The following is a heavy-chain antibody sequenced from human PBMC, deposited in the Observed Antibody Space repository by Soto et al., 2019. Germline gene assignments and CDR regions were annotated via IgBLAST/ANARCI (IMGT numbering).Heavy chain of an antibody. CDR3: TRDPEAGIVGATIDY. V-gene: IGHV3-7*03. Sequence: GGSLRLSCAASGFTFGCYWVSWVRPAPGKGLEWVANIKQDGSVKYFVDSVKGRFAISRDNAKNSLYLQMNNLRAEDTAVYYCTRDPEAGIVGATIDYWGQGTLVTVSS. CDR1: GFTFGCYW. J-gene: IGHJ4*02. D-gene: IGHD1-26*01. CDR2: IKQDGSVK.